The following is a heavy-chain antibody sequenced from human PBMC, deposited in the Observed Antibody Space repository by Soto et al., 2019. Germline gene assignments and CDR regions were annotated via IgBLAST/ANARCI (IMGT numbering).Heavy chain of an antibody. D-gene: IGHD4-4*01. V-gene: IGHV2-5*02. Sequence: QITVKESGPKLVKPSQTLTLTCAFSGFSLSTSGVGVGWVRQPPGKAPEWLALIYWDDDKRYRPLLKSRLSITKDTSKDQVVFTMTNMDPVDTATYYCVHQDWNHSNYDFDLWGRGTLVTVSS. J-gene: IGHJ2*01. CDR1: GFSLSTSGVG. CDR3: VHQDWNHSNYDFDL. CDR2: IYWDDDK.